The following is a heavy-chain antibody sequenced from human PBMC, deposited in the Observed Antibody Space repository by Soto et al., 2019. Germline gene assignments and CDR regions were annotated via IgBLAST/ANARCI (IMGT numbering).Heavy chain of an antibody. CDR3: AREWRNCSSTSCDYYYYYGMDV. J-gene: IGHJ6*02. V-gene: IGHV3-30-3*01. CDR1: GFTFSSYA. D-gene: IGHD2-2*01. CDR2: ISYDGSNK. Sequence: GGSLRLSCAASGFTFSSYAMHWVRQAPGKGLEWVAVISYDGSNKYYADSVKGRFTISRDNSKNTLYLQMNSLRAEDTAVYYCAREWRNCSSTSCDYYYYYGMDVWGQGTTVTVSS.